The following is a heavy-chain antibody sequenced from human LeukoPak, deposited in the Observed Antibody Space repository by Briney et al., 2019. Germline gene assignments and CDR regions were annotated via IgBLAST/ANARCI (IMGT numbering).Heavy chain of an antibody. V-gene: IGHV3-23*01. CDR2: LSASGDTT. CDR3: AKPRYGDYVLGWFDP. CDR1: GFTFSSYG. D-gene: IGHD4-17*01. J-gene: IGHJ5*02. Sequence: GGSLRLSCAASGFTFSSYGMSWVRQAPGKGLEWVSALSASGDTTYYADSVKGRFTISRDNSKNTLYLQMNSLRAEDTAVYYCAKPRYGDYVLGWFDPWGQGALVTVSS.